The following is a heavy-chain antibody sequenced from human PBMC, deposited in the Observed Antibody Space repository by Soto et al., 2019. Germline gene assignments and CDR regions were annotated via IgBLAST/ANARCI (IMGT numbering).Heavy chain of an antibody. Sequence: GGSLRLSCSASGFTFSSYAMHWVRQAPGKGLEYVSAISLNGGSTYYADSVKGRFTISRDNSKNTLHLQMSSLRAEDTAVYYCVKRSSSPYHFDYWGQGTLVTVSS. CDR2: ISLNGGST. J-gene: IGHJ4*02. CDR1: GFTFSSYA. D-gene: IGHD6-13*01. V-gene: IGHV3-64D*06. CDR3: VKRSSSPYHFDY.